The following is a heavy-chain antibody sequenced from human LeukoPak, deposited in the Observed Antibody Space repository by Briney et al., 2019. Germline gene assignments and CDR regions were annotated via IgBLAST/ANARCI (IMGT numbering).Heavy chain of an antibody. V-gene: IGHV3-48*03. CDR3: ARASHDFWSGYYKDFDY. CDR2: ISSSGSTI. CDR1: GFTFSSYE. D-gene: IGHD3-3*01. Sequence: GGSLRLSCAASGFTFSSYEVNWVRQAPGKGLEWVSYISSSGSTIYYADSVKGRFTISRDNAKNSLYLQMNSLRAEDTAVYYCARASHDFWSGYYKDFDYWGQGTLVTVSS. J-gene: IGHJ4*02.